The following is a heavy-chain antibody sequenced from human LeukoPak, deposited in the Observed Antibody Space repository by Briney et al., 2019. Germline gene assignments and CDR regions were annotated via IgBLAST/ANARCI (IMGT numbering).Heavy chain of an antibody. CDR3: ASSELWFGELRKLDY. J-gene: IGHJ4*02. V-gene: IGHV1-69*05. CDR1: GGTFRSYA. D-gene: IGHD3-10*01. CDR2: IIPIFGTT. Sequence: SVKVSCKASGGTFRSYAISWVRQAPGQGLEWMGGIIPIFGTTNYAQKLQGRVTLTTDTSTRTAYMELRSLRSDDTAVYYCASSELWFGELRKLDYWGQGTLVTVSS.